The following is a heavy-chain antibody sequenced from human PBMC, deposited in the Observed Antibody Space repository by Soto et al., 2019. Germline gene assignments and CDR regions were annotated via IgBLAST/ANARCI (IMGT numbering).Heavy chain of an antibody. J-gene: IGHJ6*02. D-gene: IGHD6-13*01. CDR3: ARELRSIWYSTYYYGMDV. V-gene: IGHV3-30-3*01. CDR1: GFTFSNFA. CDR2: MSFDGTTK. Sequence: GGSLRLSCAASGFTFSNFAMHWFRQAPGKGLEWVAVMSFDGTTKFYADSVKGRFTVSRDNSQNTLYLQVNSLRDEDTAVYYCARELRSIWYSTYYYGMDVWGQGTTVTVSS.